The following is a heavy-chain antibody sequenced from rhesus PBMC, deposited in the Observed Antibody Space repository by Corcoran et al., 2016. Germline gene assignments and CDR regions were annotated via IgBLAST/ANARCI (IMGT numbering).Heavy chain of an antibody. V-gene: IGHV4S11*01. D-gene: IGHD4-29*01. CDR2: IYGSGSST. Sequence: QVQLQESGPGLVKPLETLSLTCAVSGGSISSNYWSWIRQAPGKGLEWIGYIYGSGSSTNYNPSLKSRVTLSVDTSKNQLSLKLSSVTAADTAMYYCARAPRTVAATTDRFDVWGPGVLVTVSS. J-gene: IGHJ5-1*01. CDR1: GGSISSNY. CDR3: ARAPRTVAATTDRFDV.